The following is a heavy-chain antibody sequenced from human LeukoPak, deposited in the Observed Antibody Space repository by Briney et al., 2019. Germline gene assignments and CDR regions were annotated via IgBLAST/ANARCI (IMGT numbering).Heavy chain of an antibody. V-gene: IGHV4-39*07. CDR2: IYYSGST. J-gene: IGHJ4*02. D-gene: IGHD6-19*01. CDR1: GGSISSSSYY. CDR3: ARAAAVAYDY. Sequence: SETLSLTCTVSGGSISSSSYYWGWIRQPPGKGLEWIGSIYYSGSTYYNPSLKSRVTISVDTSKNQFSLKLSSVTAADTAVYYCARAAAVAYDYWGQGTLVTVSS.